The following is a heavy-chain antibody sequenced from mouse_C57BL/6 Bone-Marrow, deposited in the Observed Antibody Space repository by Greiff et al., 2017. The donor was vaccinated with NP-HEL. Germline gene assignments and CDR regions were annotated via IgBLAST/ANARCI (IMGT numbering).Heavy chain of an antibody. CDR2: IYPGGGYT. CDR3: ARCYYGNYDYFDY. CDR1: GYTFTNYW. D-gene: IGHD2-1*01. J-gene: IGHJ2*01. V-gene: IGHV1-63*01. Sequence: QVQLQQSGAELVRPGTSVKMSCKASGYTFTNYWIGWAKQRPGHGLEWIGDIYPGGGYTNYNEKFKGKATLTADKSSSTAYMQFSSLTSEDSAIYSGARCYYGNYDYFDYWGQGATLTVSP.